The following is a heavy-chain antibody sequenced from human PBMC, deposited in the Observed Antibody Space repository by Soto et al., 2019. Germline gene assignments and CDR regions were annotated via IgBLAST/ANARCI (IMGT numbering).Heavy chain of an antibody. V-gene: IGHV4-30-4*01. D-gene: IGHD2-21*01. J-gene: IGHJ3*02. CDR2: IYYSGST. CDR3: ARDPIDLVNLGDAFDI. Sequence: SETLSLTCTVSGGSISSGDYYWSWIRQPPGKGLEWIGYIYYSGSTYYNTSLKSRVTISVDTSKNQFSLKLSSVTAADTAVYFCARDPIDLVNLGDAFDIWGQGTMVTVSS. CDR1: GGSISSGDYY.